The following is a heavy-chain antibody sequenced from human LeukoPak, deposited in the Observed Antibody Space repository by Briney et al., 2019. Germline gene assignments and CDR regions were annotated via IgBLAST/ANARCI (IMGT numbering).Heavy chain of an antibody. Sequence: GGSLRPSCAASGFTFSSYAMSWVRQAPGKGLEWVSAISGSGGSTYYADSVKGRFTISRDNSKNTLYLQMNSLRAEDTAVYYCAKCYYDSSGHYYVSKSHSPVYWFDPWGQGTLVTVSS. V-gene: IGHV3-23*01. CDR1: GFTFSSYA. J-gene: IGHJ5*02. D-gene: IGHD3-22*01. CDR2: ISGSGGST. CDR3: AKCYYDSSGHYYVSKSHSPVYWFDP.